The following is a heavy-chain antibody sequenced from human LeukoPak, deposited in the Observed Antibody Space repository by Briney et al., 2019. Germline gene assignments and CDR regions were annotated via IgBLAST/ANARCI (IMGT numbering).Heavy chain of an antibody. Sequence: SETLSLTCTVSGGSISSYYWSWIRQPPGKGLEWIGYIYYSGSTNYNPSLKSRVTISVDTSKNQFSLKLSSVTAADTAVYYCARGGLGIVGATTWFDLWGQGTLATVSS. CDR1: GGSISSYY. CDR3: ARGGLGIVGATTWFDL. J-gene: IGHJ5*02. D-gene: IGHD1-26*01. CDR2: IYYSGST. V-gene: IGHV4-59*01.